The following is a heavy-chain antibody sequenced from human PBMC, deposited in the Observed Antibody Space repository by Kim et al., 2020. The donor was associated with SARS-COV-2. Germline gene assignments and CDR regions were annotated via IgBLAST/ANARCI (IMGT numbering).Heavy chain of an antibody. CDR3: VKGKSKSGYDD. Sequence: GGSLRLSCVASAFIFSNYVMTWVRQAPGKGLEWVSSIVNKGGATYYADSVKGRFTISTDNSKNTLYLEMNSLRAEDSAIYYCVKGKSKSGYDDWGQGTLVTVSS. V-gene: IGHV3-23*01. D-gene: IGHD5-12*01. CDR2: IVNKGGAT. CDR1: AFIFSNYV. J-gene: IGHJ4*02.